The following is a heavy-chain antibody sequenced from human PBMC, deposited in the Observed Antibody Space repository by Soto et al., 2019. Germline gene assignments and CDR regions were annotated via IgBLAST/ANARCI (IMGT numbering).Heavy chain of an antibody. CDR2: ISYDGSNK. D-gene: IGHD3-3*01. CDR3: AKDLGYLEWLCDY. J-gene: IGHJ4*02. Sequence: QVQLVESGGGVVQPGRSLRLSCAASGFTFSSYGVHWVRQAPGKGLEWVAVISYDGSNKFFADSVKGRFTISRDNSKNTLYLQMNSLRAEDTALYYCAKDLGYLEWLCDYWGQGTLVTVSS. CDR1: GFTFSSYG. V-gene: IGHV3-30*18.